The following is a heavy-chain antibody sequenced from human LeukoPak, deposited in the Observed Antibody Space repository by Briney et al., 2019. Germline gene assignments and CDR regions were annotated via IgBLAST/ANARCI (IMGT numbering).Heavy chain of an antibody. CDR3: ASQLYSGSYYFDY. V-gene: IGHV3-53*01. CDR1: GFTVSSNY. J-gene: IGHJ4*02. CDR2: IYSGGST. Sequence: GGSLRLSCAASGFTVSSNYMSWVRQAPGKGLEWVSVIYSGGSTYYADSVKGRFTISRDNSKNTLYLQMHSLRAEDTAVYYCASQLYSGSYYFDYWGQGTLVTVSS. D-gene: IGHD1-26*01.